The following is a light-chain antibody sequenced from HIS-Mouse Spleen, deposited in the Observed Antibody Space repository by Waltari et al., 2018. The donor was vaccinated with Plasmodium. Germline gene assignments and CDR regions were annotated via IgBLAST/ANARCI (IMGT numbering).Light chain of an antibody. CDR3: CSYAGSSKV. Sequence: QSALTQPASVSGSPGQSITISCTGTSRDVGRYNLFSWYQQHPGKAPKLMIYEGSKRPSGVSNRFSGSKSGNTASLTISGLQAEDEADYYCCSYAGSSKVFGGGTKLTVL. CDR1: SRDVGRYNL. CDR2: EGS. V-gene: IGLV2-23*01. J-gene: IGLJ3*02.